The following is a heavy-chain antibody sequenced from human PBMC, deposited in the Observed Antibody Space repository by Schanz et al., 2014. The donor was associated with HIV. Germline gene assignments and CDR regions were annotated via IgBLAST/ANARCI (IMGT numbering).Heavy chain of an antibody. CDR2: ISSSGSTI. D-gene: IGHD1-26*01. CDR1: GFTFSSYS. V-gene: IGHV3-48*01. J-gene: IGHJ4*02. CDR3: ARELRSGGSCFNY. Sequence: VQLVESGGGVVQPGGSLRLSCAASGFTFSSYSMNWVRQAPGKGLEWVSYISSSGSTIYYADSVKGRFTISRDNSKNTLYLQMNSLVAEDTAVYYCARELRSGGSCFNYWGQGAQVTVSS.